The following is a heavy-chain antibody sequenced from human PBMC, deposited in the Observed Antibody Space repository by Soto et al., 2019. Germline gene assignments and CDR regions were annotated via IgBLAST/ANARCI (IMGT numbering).Heavy chain of an antibody. CDR1: GGSISTGGYY. CDR3: ARSVFP. J-gene: IGHJ5*02. CDR2: FYYSGST. V-gene: IGHV4-31*03. Sequence: QVQLQESGPGLVKPSQTLSLTCTVSGGSISTGGYYWNWIRQHPGKGLEWIGYFYYSGSTYYNPSLKSRVTISVNTSKYPLSLKLSSVPAADTGVYYCARSVFPWGQGTLVTVSS.